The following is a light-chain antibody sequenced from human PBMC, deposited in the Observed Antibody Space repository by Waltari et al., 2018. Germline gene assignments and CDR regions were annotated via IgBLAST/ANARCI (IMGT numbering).Light chain of an antibody. J-gene: IGLJ3*02. V-gene: IGLV5-45*02. Sequence: QAVLTQPSSPSASPGASASLTCTLRSDINVGIHQIYWYQQKPGSPPQYLLRYRSDLDKQQGSGVPSRFSGSKNASANAGILFISGLQSEDEADYYCVIWHSSAWVFGGGTKVTVL. CDR3: VIWHSSAWV. CDR1: SDINVGIHQ. CDR2: YRSDLDK.